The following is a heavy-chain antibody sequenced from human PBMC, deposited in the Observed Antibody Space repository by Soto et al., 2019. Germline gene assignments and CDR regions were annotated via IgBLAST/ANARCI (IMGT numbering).Heavy chain of an antibody. CDR2: IYSGGST. D-gene: IGHD5-18*01. Sequence: EVQLVESGGGLVQPGGSLRLSCAASGVTVSSNYMSWVRQAPGKGLEWVSAIYSGGSTYYADSVKGRFTISRDNSKNTLYLKMNSLRAEATGVYYCARHGYSYGGGYFDYWGQGSLVTVSS. J-gene: IGHJ4*02. CDR3: ARHGYSYGGGYFDY. CDR1: GVTVSSNY. V-gene: IGHV3-66*04.